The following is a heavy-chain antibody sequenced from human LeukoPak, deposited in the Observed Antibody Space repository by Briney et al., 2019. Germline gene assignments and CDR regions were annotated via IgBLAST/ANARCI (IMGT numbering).Heavy chain of an antibody. CDR1: GGSISSYY. CDR2: IYTSGST. CDR3: AREIYYYDSSGYYYREPDAFDI. J-gene: IGHJ3*02. V-gene: IGHV4-4*07. Sequence: SETLSLTCTVSGGSISSYYWSWIRQPAGKGLEWIGRIYTSGSTNYNPSLKSRVTMSVDTSKNQFSLKLSSVTAADTAVYYCAREIYYYDSSGYYYREPDAFDIWGQGTMVTVSS. D-gene: IGHD3-22*01.